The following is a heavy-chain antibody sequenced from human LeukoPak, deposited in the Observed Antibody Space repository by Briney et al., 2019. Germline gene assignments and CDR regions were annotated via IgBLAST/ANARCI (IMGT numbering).Heavy chain of an antibody. J-gene: IGHJ4*02. CDR3: ARGKMGLLRYYDY. CDR1: GGSFSGYY. CDR2: INHSGST. D-gene: IGHD3-9*01. Sequence: SETLSLTCAVYGGSFSGYYWSWIRQPPGKGLEWIGEINHSGSTNYNPSLKSRVTISVDTSKNQFSLKLSSVTAADTAVYYCARGKMGLLRYYDYWGLGTLVTVSS. V-gene: IGHV4-34*01.